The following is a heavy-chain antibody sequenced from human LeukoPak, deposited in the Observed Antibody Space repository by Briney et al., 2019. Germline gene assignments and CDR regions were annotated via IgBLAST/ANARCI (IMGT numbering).Heavy chain of an antibody. D-gene: IGHD1-26*01. J-gene: IGHJ5*02. CDR2: IYYSGST. Sequence: PSETLSLTCTVSGGSISSYYWSWIRQPPGKGLEWIGYIYYSGSTNYNPSLKSRVTISVDTSKNQFSLKLSSVTAADTAVYYCARGAPRGERLWWFDPWGQGTLVTVSS. CDR3: ARGAPRGERLWWFDP. CDR1: GGSISSYY. V-gene: IGHV4-59*08.